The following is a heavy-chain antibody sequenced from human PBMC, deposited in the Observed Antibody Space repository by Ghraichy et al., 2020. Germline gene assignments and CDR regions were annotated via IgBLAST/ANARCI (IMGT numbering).Heavy chain of an antibody. CDR2: ISGSGGST. CDR1: GFTFSSYA. J-gene: IGHJ4*02. D-gene: IGHD4-17*01. CDR3: AKDSHGYGDYGLFDY. Sequence: GGSRRLSCAASGFTFSSYAMSWVRQAPGKGLEWVSAISGSGGSTYYADSVKGRFTISRDNSKNTLYLQMNSLRAEDTAVYYCAKDSHGYGDYGLFDYWGQGTLVTVSS. V-gene: IGHV3-23*01.